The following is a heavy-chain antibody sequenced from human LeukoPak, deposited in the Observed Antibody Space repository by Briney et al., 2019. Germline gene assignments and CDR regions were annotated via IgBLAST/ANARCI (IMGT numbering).Heavy chain of an antibody. CDR2: ISAYNGNT. D-gene: IGHD3-9*01. V-gene: IGHV1-18*04. Sequence: GASVTVSCKASGYTFTSYGISWVRQAPGQGLEWMGWISAYNGNTNYAQKLQGRVTMTTDTSTSTAYMELRSLRSDDTAVYYCARDLRYFDWLLRTVFDYWGQGTLVTVSS. CDR1: GYTFTSYG. CDR3: ARDLRYFDWLLRTVFDY. J-gene: IGHJ4*02.